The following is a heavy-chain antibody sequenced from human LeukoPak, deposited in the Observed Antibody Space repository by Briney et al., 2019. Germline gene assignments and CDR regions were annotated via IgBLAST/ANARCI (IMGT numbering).Heavy chain of an antibody. D-gene: IGHD6-19*01. CDR1: GFTFSSYG. J-gene: IGHJ4*02. CDR3: AKDHSSGWYTDFDY. Sequence: GGSLRLSCAASGFTFSSYGMHWVRQAPGKGLEWVAVISYDGSNKYYADSVKGRFTISRDNSKNTLYLQMNSLRAEETAVYYCAKDHSSGWYTDFDYWGQGTLVTVSS. V-gene: IGHV3-30*18. CDR2: ISYDGSNK.